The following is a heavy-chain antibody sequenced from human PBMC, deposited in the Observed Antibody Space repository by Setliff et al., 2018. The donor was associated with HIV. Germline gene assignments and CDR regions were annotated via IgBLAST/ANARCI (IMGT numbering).Heavy chain of an antibody. Sequence: SETLSLTCAVSGVSISSSSYFWDWIRRPPGTGLDWIGSIYFSGSTYYNPSLKSRVTISLDTSKTHFYLNLTSVTDADTAVYFCAREGRGDPAVATTRIDYWGQGKLVTVSS. J-gene: IGHJ4*02. CDR1: GVSISSSSYF. CDR3: AREGRGDPAVATTRIDY. CDR2: IYFSGST. V-gene: IGHV4-39*02. D-gene: IGHD1-1*01.